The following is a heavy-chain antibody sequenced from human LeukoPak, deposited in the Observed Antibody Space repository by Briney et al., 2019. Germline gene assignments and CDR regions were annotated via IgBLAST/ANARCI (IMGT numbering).Heavy chain of an antibody. V-gene: IGHV1-18*01. CDR2: INPNSGGT. D-gene: IGHD1-26*01. Sequence: ASVKVSCKASGYTFTSYGISWVRQAPGQGLEWMGWINPNSGGTNYAQKLQGRVTVTRDMSTSTVYMELSNLRSEDTAVYYCARDQSGEWELLSGWWFDPWGQGTLVTVSS. J-gene: IGHJ5*02. CDR3: ARDQSGEWELLSGWWFDP. CDR1: GYTFTSYG.